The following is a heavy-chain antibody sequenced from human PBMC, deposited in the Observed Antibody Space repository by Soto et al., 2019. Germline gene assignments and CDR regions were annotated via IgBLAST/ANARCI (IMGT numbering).Heavy chain of an antibody. CDR1: GFTFGSYA. D-gene: IGHD3-22*01. J-gene: IGHJ3*02. CDR2: ISGTGGST. CDR3: ASHNTYYYDTSGPFFFDI. V-gene: IGHV3-23*01. Sequence: PGGSLRLSCAASGFTFGSYAMSWVRQAPGKGLEWVSGISGTGGSTYYADSVKGRFTISRDNSKNTLYLQMNSLRAEDTAVYYCASHNTYYYDTSGPFFFDIWGQGTMVTVSS.